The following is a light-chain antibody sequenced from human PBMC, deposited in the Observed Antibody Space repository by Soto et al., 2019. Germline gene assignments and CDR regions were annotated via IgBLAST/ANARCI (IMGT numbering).Light chain of an antibody. Sequence: DIQMTQSPSTLSASVGDRVTITCRASQTISTWLAWYQQKPGKAPKLLIYEASSLESGVPSRFSGSGSGTEFTLTISSLQPDDFAPYYCQQHNSYSGTFGEGTKVDIK. CDR2: EAS. CDR3: QQHNSYSGT. J-gene: IGKJ1*01. CDR1: QTISTW. V-gene: IGKV1-5*01.